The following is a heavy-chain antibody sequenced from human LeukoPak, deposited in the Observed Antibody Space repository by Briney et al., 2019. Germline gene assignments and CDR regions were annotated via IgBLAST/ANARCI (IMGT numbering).Heavy chain of an antibody. V-gene: IGHV4-30-4*01. Sequence: KASETLSLTCTFSGGSISSGDYYWSWIRQPPGKGLEWIGYIYYSGSTYYNPSLKSRVTISVDTSKNQFSLKLSSVTAADTAVYYCARYYYGSGSYHWFDYWGQGTLVTVSS. CDR2: IYYSGST. CDR3: ARYYYGSGSYHWFDY. D-gene: IGHD3-10*01. J-gene: IGHJ4*02. CDR1: GGSISSGDYY.